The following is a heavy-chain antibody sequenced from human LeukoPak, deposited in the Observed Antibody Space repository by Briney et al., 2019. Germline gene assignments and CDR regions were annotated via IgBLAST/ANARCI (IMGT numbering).Heavy chain of an antibody. Sequence: ASVKVSCKASGYTFTGYYMHWVRQAPGQGLEWMGWINPNSGGTNYAQKFQGRVTMTRDTSISTAYMELSRLRSDDTAVYYCARVAGDSPYNWFDPWGQGTLVTVSS. D-gene: IGHD3-10*01. CDR2: INPNSGGT. J-gene: IGHJ5*02. V-gene: IGHV1-2*02. CDR1: GYTFTGYY. CDR3: ARVAGDSPYNWFDP.